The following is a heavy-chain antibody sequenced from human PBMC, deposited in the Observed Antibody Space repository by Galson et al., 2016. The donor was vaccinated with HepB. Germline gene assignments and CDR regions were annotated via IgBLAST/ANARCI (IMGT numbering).Heavy chain of an antibody. D-gene: IGHD3-3*01. Sequence: TLSLTCTVSGGSISSGSYFWSWIRQSAGKGLEWIGRIYTSGSANYNPSLKSRVTISVDTSKNQFSLRLSSVTAADTAVYYCARGDEAEWTVDYWGQGTLITVSS. V-gene: IGHV4-61*02. J-gene: IGHJ4*02. CDR2: IYTSGSA. CDR3: ARGDEAEWTVDY. CDR1: GGSISSGSYF.